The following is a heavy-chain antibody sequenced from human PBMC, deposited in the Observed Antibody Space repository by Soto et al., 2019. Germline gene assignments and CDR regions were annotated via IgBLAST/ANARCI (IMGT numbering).Heavy chain of an antibody. CDR2: VSANGQGI. J-gene: IGHJ4*02. CDR1: GFTFSSSA. CDR3: AKDRHCPRHCFHY. Sequence: GGSLRLSCAASGFTFSSSAISWVRKAPGKGLEWVSAVSANGQGIYYADSVRGRFTISRDNSKNTVFLHIDSLCAEDTAVDDCAKDRHCPRHCFHYWGQETLVTVSS. V-gene: IGHV3-23*01.